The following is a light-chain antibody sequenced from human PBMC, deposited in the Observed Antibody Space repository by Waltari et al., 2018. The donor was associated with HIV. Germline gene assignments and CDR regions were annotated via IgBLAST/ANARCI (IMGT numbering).Light chain of an antibody. Sequence: NFMLTQPHSVSESPGKTVTISCTGSSGSIASYYVQWYQQRPGSAPTTVIYEHNQRPSGVPDRFSGSIDSSSNSASLTISGLKTEDEADYYCQSYDSITWVFGGGTKLTVL. CDR3: QSYDSITWV. CDR1: SGSIASYY. V-gene: IGLV6-57*02. CDR2: EHN. J-gene: IGLJ3*02.